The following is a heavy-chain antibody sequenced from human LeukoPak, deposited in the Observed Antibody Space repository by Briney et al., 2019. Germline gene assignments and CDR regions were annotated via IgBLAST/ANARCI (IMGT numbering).Heavy chain of an antibody. J-gene: IGHJ5*02. CDR2: IDSGGGT. CDR1: EFTVSSSY. CDR3: ARDRWFAP. V-gene: IGHV3-66*02. Sequence: GGSLRLSCAASEFTVSSSYMSWVRQAPGKGLEWVSVIDSGGGTYYADSVKGRFTISRDNSKNTLYLQMNSLRAEDTAVYYCARDRWFAPWGQGTLVTVSS.